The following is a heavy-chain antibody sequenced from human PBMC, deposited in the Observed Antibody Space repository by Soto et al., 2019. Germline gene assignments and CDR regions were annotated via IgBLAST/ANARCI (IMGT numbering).Heavy chain of an antibody. D-gene: IGHD2-2*01. J-gene: IGHJ5*02. V-gene: IGHV4-59*12. CDR3: ARVPDR. CDR2: IYYRGST. CDR1: GGSITTNY. Sequence: PSETLSLTCTVSGGSITTNYWSWIRQPPGKGLEWIGYIYYRGSTNYNPSLKSRVTISVDRSKNQFSLKLRSVTAADTAVYYCARVPDRWGQGTLVTVSS.